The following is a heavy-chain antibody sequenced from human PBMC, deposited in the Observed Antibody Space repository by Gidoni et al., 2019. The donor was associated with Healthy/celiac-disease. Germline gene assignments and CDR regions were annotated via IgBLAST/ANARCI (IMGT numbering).Heavy chain of an antibody. V-gene: IGHV4-59*08. CDR1: GGSISTYY. D-gene: IGHD1-26*01. CDR2: IYYSGST. J-gene: IGHJ4*02. CDR3: ARGSPPAY. Sequence: QVQLQESGPGLVKPSETLSLTCTVSGGSISTYYWNWIRQPPGKELEWIGYIYYSGSTNYNPSLKSRVTMSVDTSKNQFSLKLSSVTAADTAVYYCARGSPPAYWGQGILVTVSS.